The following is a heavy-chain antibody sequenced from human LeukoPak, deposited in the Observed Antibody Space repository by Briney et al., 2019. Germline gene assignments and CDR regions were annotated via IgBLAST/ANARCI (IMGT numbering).Heavy chain of an antibody. CDR2: ITPGGGT. CDR1: GYTFSSYA. Sequence: ASAKVSCKASGYTFSSYAMHWVRQAHGQGLEWMGWITPGGGTNYPQKFQGRVAITWDTSITTAYMDLSRLTSDDTAVYYCARDRYGDGLAHFDYWGQGTLVTVSS. V-gene: IGHV1-2*02. CDR3: ARDRYGDGLAHFDY. J-gene: IGHJ4*02. D-gene: IGHD5-24*01.